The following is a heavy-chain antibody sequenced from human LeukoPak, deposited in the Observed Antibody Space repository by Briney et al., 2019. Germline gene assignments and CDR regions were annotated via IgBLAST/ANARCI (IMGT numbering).Heavy chain of an antibody. D-gene: IGHD6-19*01. V-gene: IGHV3-7*01. CDR1: GFTFSGNW. Sequence: GGGLRVSSAEPGFTFSGNWMSCGRQGPGRGLGWVANIKQDGSVKYYADSVKGRFTISRDNAKNSLYLQMNSLRAEDTAVYYGAREFWYSSGWYWERVCFDYWGQGTLVTVSS. CDR3: AREFWYSSGWYWERVCFDY. J-gene: IGHJ4*02. CDR2: IKQDGSVK.